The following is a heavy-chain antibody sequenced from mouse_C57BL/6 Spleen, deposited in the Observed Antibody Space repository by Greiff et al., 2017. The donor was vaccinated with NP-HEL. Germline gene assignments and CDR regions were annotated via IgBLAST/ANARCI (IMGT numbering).Heavy chain of an antibody. CDR1: GYTFTSYW. J-gene: IGHJ2*01. Sequence: QVQLQQSGAELAKPGASVKLSCKASGYTFTSYWMHWVKQRPGQGLEWIGYINPSSGYPKYNQKFKDKATLTADKSSSTAYMQLSSLTYEDSAVYYCAPLTTVVATNFDYWGQGTTLTVSS. D-gene: IGHD1-1*01. V-gene: IGHV1-7*01. CDR2: INPSSGYP. CDR3: APLTTVVATNFDY.